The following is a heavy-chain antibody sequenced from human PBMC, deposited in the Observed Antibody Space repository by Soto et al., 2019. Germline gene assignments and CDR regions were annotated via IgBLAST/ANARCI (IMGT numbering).Heavy chain of an antibody. D-gene: IGHD5-18*01. CDR1: GGSISSGGYY. CDR2: IYYSGST. V-gene: IGHV4-61*08. J-gene: IGHJ4*02. Sequence: SETLSLTCTVSGGSISSGGYYWSWIRQPPGKGLEWIGYIYYSGSTNYNPSLKSRVTISVDTSKNQFSLKLSSVTAADTAVYYCARERKGYGYDYWGQGTLVTVSS. CDR3: ARERKGYGYDY.